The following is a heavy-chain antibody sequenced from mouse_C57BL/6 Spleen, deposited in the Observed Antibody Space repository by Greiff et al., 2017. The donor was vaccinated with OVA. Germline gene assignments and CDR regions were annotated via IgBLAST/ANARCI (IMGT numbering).Heavy chain of an antibody. CDR2: IRLKSDNYAT. V-gene: IGHV6-3*01. D-gene: IGHD1-1*02. Sequence: EVHLVESGGGLVQPGGSMKLSCVASGFTFSNYWMNWVRQSPEKGLEWVAQIRLKSDNYATHYAESVKGRFTISRDDSKSSVYLQMNNLRAENAGIYYCTGRYIWGDMGCWGQGTSVTVAS. CDR1: GFTFSNYW. J-gene: IGHJ4*01. CDR3: TGRYIWGDMGC.